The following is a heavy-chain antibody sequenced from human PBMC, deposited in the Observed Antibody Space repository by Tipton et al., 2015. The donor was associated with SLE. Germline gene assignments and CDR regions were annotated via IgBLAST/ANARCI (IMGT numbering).Heavy chain of an antibody. D-gene: IGHD1-1*01. CDR1: GGSISSGGYY. Sequence: TLSLTCTVSGGSISSGGYYWSWIRQHPGKGLEWIGYIYYSGSTNYNPSLKSRVTISVDTSKNQFSLRLSSVTAADTAVYYCARFLEGPYGMDVWGQGTTVTVSS. J-gene: IGHJ6*02. CDR2: IYYSGST. V-gene: IGHV4-61*08. CDR3: ARFLEGPYGMDV.